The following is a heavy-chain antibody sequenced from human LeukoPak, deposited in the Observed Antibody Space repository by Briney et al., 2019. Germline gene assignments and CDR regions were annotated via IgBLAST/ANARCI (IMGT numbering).Heavy chain of an antibody. Sequence: GGSLRLSCAASGFIVSSRYMSWVRQAPGKGLEWVGRIRSKIDGGATDYAAPVKGRFTISRDDSKNTLYLQINSLKIEDTAMYYCYTSITDYWGQGTLVTVSS. CDR3: YTSITDY. V-gene: IGHV3-15*01. CDR2: IRSKIDGGAT. CDR1: GFIVSSRY. D-gene: IGHD2-21*01. J-gene: IGHJ4*02.